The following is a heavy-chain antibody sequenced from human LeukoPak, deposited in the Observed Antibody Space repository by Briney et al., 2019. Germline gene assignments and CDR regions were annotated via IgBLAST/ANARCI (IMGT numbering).Heavy chain of an antibody. D-gene: IGHD3-9*01. V-gene: IGHV4-30-2*01. J-gene: IGHJ5*02. CDR3: ARDSIHYDILTGYYSSNWFDP. Sequence: SETLSLTCAVSGGSISSGGYSWSWIRQPPEKGLEWIGYIYHSGSTYYNPSLKSRVTISVDRSKNQFSLKLSSVTAADTAVYYCARDSIHYDILTGYYSSNWFDPWGQGTLVTVSS. CDR2: IYHSGST. CDR1: GGSISSGGYS.